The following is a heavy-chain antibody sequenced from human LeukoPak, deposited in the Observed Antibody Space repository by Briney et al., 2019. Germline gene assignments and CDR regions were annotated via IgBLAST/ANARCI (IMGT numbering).Heavy chain of an antibody. CDR2: IYYTGST. J-gene: IGHJ3*02. CDR3: ARDYAMTHAFDI. V-gene: IGHV4-59*01. D-gene: IGHD2-8*01. Sequence: SETLSLTCTVSGGSMSDYYWRWIRQPPEKGVEWIGYIYYTGSTNYNPSLKSRVTISVDTSKNQFSLKLSSVTAADTALYYCARDYAMTHAFDIWGQGTLVTVSS. CDR1: GGSMSDYY.